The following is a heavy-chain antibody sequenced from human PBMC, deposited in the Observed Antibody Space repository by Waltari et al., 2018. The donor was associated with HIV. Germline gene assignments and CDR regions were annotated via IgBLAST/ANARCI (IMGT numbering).Heavy chain of an antibody. V-gene: IGHV4-34*01. Sequence: QVQLQQWGAGLLKPSETLSLTCAVYGGSFSSYHWSWIRQPPGKGREWIGEINHSGSTNYNPSLKSRVTISVDTSKNQLSLKMSSVTAADTAVYYCVRGRDDFWSGSPYYYFGMDVWGQGTTVTVSS. CDR3: VRGRDDFWSGSPYYYFGMDV. CDR2: INHSGST. D-gene: IGHD3-3*01. CDR1: GGSFSSYH. J-gene: IGHJ6*02.